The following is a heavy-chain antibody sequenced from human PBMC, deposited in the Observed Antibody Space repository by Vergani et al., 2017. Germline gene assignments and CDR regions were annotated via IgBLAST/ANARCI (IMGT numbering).Heavy chain of an antibody. J-gene: IGHJ4*02. CDR3: AREPRLVVPAAPFDY. Sequence: QVQLVQSGAEVKKPGSSVKVSCKASGGTFSSYAISWVRQAPGQGLEWMGRIIPIFGTANYAQKFQGIVTITADEYTSTAYMELSSLRSADTAVYYCAREPRLVVPAAPFDYWGQGTLVTVSS. D-gene: IGHD2-2*01. CDR1: GGTFSSYA. V-gene: IGHV1-69*18. CDR2: IIPIFGTA.